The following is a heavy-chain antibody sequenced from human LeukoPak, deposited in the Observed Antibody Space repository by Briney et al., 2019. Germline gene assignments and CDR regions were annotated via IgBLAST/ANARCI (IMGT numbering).Heavy chain of an antibody. D-gene: IGHD3-10*01. CDR2: INHSGSS. Sequence: TSETLSLTCAVYGGSFSGYYWSWIRQPPGKGLEWIGEINHSGSSNYNPSLKSRVTISVDTSKNQFSLKLSSVTAADTAVYYCARGQATMVRGVSRPYYFDYWGQGTLVTVSS. CDR3: ARGQATMVRGVSRPYYFDY. CDR1: GGSFSGYY. J-gene: IGHJ4*02. V-gene: IGHV4-34*01.